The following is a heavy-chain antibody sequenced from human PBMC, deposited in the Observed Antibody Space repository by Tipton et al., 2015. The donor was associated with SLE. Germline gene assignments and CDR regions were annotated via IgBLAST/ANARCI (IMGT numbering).Heavy chain of an antibody. V-gene: IGHV3-23*01. CDR3: AKDHGDYYASGSYVPRGDDALDV. D-gene: IGHD3-10*01. CDR2: ISNSGASP. J-gene: IGHJ3*01. Sequence: GSLRLSCAASGFTFSNYAMRWVRQAPGKGLEWVSSISNSGASPFYADSVKGRFTVSRDNSKNTLYLQMHSLRAEDTALYYCAKDHGDYYASGSYVPRGDDALDVWGQGTLVTVSS. CDR1: GFTFSNYA.